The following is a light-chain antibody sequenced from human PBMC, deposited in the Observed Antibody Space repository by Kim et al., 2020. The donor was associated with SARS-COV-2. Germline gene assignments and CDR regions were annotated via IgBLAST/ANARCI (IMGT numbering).Light chain of an antibody. CDR1: SLRNYY. CDR2: GRN. Sequence: APGKTVRINCKGDSLRNYYASGYQQKPLQAPVVVIYGRNDRPSGIPDRFSGSNSGNTASLTITGAQAEDEADYYCNSRDSSGNHLVFGGGTQLTVL. J-gene: IGLJ3*02. V-gene: IGLV3-19*01. CDR3: NSRDSSGNHLV.